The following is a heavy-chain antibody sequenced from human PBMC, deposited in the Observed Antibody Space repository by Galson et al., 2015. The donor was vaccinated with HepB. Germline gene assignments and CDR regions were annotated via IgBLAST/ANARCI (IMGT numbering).Heavy chain of an antibody. Sequence: SLRLSCAASGFTFRNYAMTWVRQAPGKGLEWVSEISGSGGNTYYADSVKGRFTTSRDNSMNTLYLQMNSLRAEDTAVYYCAKWVTNWYYFDYWGQGTLVTVSS. D-gene: IGHD1-1*01. V-gene: IGHV3-23*01. J-gene: IGHJ4*02. CDR3: AKWVTNWYYFDY. CDR1: GFTFRNYA. CDR2: ISGSGGNT.